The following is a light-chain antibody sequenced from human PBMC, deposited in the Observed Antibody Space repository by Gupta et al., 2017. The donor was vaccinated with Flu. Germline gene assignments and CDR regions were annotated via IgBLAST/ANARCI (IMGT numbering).Light chain of an antibody. Sequence: DVVMSQSPLSLPVTLGQPASISCRSSQSLVYKNGITYLNWFQQRPGQSPRRLIYEVSNRDSGVPDRISGSGSGTDFTLKISRVEAEDVGVYYCKRGKHPWTFGQGTKMEI. V-gene: IGKV2-30*01. J-gene: IGKJ2*02. CDR2: EVS. CDR3: KRGKHPWT. CDR1: QSLVYKNGITY.